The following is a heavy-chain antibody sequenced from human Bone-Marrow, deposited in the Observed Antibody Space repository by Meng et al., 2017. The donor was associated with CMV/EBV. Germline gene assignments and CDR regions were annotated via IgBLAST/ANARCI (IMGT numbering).Heavy chain of an antibody. D-gene: IGHD1-26*01. V-gene: IGHV4-4*07. CDR3: ARLGWELPYFDY. CDR1: GGSISSYY. Sequence: QVHLRGGAPRLVRPSEPLSTPCTVSGGSISSYYWSLIRRPAGKGLEWIGRIYTSGSTNYNPSLKSRVTMSVDTSKNQFSLKLSSVTAADTAVYYCARLGWELPYFDYWGQGTLVTVSS. CDR2: IYTSGST. J-gene: IGHJ4*02.